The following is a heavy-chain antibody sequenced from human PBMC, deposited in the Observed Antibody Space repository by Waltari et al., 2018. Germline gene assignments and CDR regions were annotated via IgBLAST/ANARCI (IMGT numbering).Heavy chain of an antibody. CDR2: IYPGDSDT. CDR1: GYSFTSYW. Sequence: EVQLVQSGAEVKKPGESLKISCKGSGYSFTSYWIGWVRQMPGKGLEWMGIIYPGDSDTRYSPSFQGQVTISADKSISTAYLQWSSLKASDTAMYYCARHWVLGGQNGVASWFDPWGQGTLVTVSS. J-gene: IGHJ5*02. D-gene: IGHD3-16*01. CDR3: ARHWVLGGQNGVASWFDP. V-gene: IGHV5-51*01.